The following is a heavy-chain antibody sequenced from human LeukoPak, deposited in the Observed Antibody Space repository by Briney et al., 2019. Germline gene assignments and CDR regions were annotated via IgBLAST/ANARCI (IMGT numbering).Heavy chain of an antibody. CDR1: GYTFTSYG. J-gene: IGHJ5*02. V-gene: IGHV1-18*01. CDR2: ISAYNGNT. CDR3: ARDGGARNFYCSGGSCYGWFDP. Sequence: ASVKVSCKASGYTFTSYGISWVRQAPGQGLEWMGWISAYNGNTDYAQKLQGRVTMTTDTSTSTAYMELRSLRSDDTAVYYCARDGGARNFYCSGGSCYGWFDPWGQGTLVTVSS. D-gene: IGHD2-15*01.